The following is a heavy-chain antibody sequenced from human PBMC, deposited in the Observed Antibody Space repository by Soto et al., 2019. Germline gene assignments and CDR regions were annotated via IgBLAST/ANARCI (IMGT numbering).Heavy chain of an antibody. V-gene: IGHV4-59*01. D-gene: IGHD3-22*01. CDR2: IYYSGST. CDR1: GGSISSYY. CDR3: ASVIEWAKMDV. Sequence: SETLSLTCTVSGGSISSYYWSWIRQPPGKGLEWIGYIYYSGSTNYNPSLKSRVTISVDTSKNQFSLKLSSVTAADTAVYYCASVIEWAKMDVWGKGTTVTVSS. J-gene: IGHJ6*04.